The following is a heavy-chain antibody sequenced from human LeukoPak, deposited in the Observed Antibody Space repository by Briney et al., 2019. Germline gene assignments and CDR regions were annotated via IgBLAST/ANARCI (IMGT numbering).Heavy chain of an antibody. CDR3: ARVLRFLEWFPPSNWFDP. CDR1: GYTFTSYG. J-gene: IGHJ5*02. CDR2: ISAYNGNT. V-gene: IGHV1-18*01. Sequence: ASVKVSCKASGYTFTSYGISWVRQAPGQALEWMGWISAYNGNTNYAQELQGRVTMTTDTSTSTAYMELRSLRSDDTAVYYCARVLRFLEWFPPSNWFDPWGQGTLVTVSS. D-gene: IGHD3-3*01.